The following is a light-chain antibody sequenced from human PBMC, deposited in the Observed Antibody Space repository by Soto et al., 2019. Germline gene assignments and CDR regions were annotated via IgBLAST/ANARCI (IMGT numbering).Light chain of an antibody. CDR1: QSLNSL. J-gene: IGKJ5*01. Sequence: DIQMTQSPSPLSASVGDKVTITCRASQSLNSLLAWYQQKPGKAPKLLIYAASSLQSGVPSRFSGSGSGTDFTLTISSLQPEDFATYYCQQSYSTPFTFGQGTRLEIK. CDR2: AAS. V-gene: IGKV1-39*01. CDR3: QQSYSTPFT.